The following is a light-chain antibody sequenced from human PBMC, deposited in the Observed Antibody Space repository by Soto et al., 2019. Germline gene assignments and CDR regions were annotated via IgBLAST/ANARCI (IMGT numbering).Light chain of an antibody. Sequence: AIRMTQSPSSLSASIGDRVTVTCRASQGISSYLAWYQQKPGKAPKLLIYAASTLQGGVPSRFSGSGSGTDFTFTISCLQSEDFATYYCQQYYSYPPTFGPGTKVDIK. CDR3: QQYYSYPPT. J-gene: IGKJ3*01. V-gene: IGKV1-8*01. CDR1: QGISSY. CDR2: AAS.